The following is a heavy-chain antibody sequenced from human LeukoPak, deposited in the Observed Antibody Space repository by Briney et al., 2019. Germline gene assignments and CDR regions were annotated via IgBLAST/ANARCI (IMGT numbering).Heavy chain of an antibody. Sequence: PGGSLRLSCTASRVAFSKSWMHWVRQAPGKGRVWVSRINLDTSVTTYADSVKGRFTISRDNAKNTLYLQMSSLRGDDTAVYYCARADVSGSYFDFDYRGQGTLVTVSS. D-gene: IGHD1-26*01. J-gene: IGHJ4*02. V-gene: IGHV3-74*01. CDR2: INLDTSVT. CDR3: ARADVSGSYFDFDY. CDR1: RVAFSKSW.